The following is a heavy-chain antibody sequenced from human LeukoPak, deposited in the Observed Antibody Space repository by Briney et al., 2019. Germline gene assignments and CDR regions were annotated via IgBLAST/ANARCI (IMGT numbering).Heavy chain of an antibody. CDR3: AKDNCGGSCYFFDS. Sequence: GGSLRLSCAASGFTFDDYAMQWVRQAPGKGLEWVSGISWNSDTIGYADSVKGRFTISRDNAKNSLYLQVNSLRAEDTALYYCAKDNCGGSCYFFDSWGQGTLVTVSS. V-gene: IGHV3-9*01. CDR1: GFTFDDYA. D-gene: IGHD2-15*01. J-gene: IGHJ4*02. CDR2: ISWNSDTI.